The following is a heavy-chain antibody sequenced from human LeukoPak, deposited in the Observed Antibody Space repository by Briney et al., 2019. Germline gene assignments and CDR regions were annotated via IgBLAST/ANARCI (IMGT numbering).Heavy chain of an antibody. CDR3: ARGYCSSTSCYTLADYYYMDV. V-gene: IGHV1-69*05. CDR2: IIPIFGTA. Sequence: SVKVSCKASGGTFSSYAISWVRQAPGQGLVWMGGIIPIFGTANYAQKFQGRVTITTDESTSTAYMELSSLRSEDTAVYYCARGYCSSTSCYTLADYYYMDVWGKGTTVTVSS. CDR1: GGTFSSYA. D-gene: IGHD2-2*02. J-gene: IGHJ6*03.